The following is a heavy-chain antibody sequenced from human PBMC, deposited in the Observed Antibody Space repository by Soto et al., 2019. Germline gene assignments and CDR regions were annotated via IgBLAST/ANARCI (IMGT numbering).Heavy chain of an antibody. CDR2: ISAYNGNT. CDR1: GYAFTSYG. V-gene: IGHV1-18*01. CDR3: ARDREDYGSGSYCAY. J-gene: IGHJ4*02. Sequence: GASVKVSCKASGYAFTSYGISWVRQAPGQGLEWMGWISAYNGNTNYAQKLQGRVTMTTDTSTSTAYMELRSLRSDDTAVYYCARDREDYGSGSYCAYWGQGTLVTVSS. D-gene: IGHD3-10*01.